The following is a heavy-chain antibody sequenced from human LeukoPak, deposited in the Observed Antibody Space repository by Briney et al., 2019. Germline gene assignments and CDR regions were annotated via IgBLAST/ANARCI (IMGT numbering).Heavy chain of an antibody. CDR3: ARDPCSGGSCLVYYYYYMDV. D-gene: IGHD2-15*01. Sequence: GASVKVSCKASGYTFTGYYMHWVRQAPGQGLEWMGWINPNSGGTNYAQKFQGRVTMTRDTSISTAYMELSRLRSDDTAVYYCARDPCSGGSCLVYYYYYMDVWGKGTTVTVSS. V-gene: IGHV1-2*02. CDR1: GYTFTGYY. CDR2: INPNSGGT. J-gene: IGHJ6*03.